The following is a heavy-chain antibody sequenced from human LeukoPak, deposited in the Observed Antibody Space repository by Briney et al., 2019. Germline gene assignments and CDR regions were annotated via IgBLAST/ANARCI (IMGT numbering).Heavy chain of an antibody. J-gene: IGHJ4*02. Sequence: SETLSLTCSVSDDSISSSSYYWGWIRQPPGKGLEWIGNIYYGGSTYYNPSLRSRVTISVDTSKNQFSLKLSSVTAADTAVYYCARHRYCPTGVCYYFDYWGQGTLVTVSS. V-gene: IGHV4-39*01. CDR2: IYYGGST. CDR3: ARHRYCPTGVCYYFDY. CDR1: DDSISSSSYY. D-gene: IGHD2-8*01.